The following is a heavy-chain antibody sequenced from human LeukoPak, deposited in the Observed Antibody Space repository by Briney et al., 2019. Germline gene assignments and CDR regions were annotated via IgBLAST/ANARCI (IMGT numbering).Heavy chain of an antibody. CDR3: AKLAESGSYFHASDI. J-gene: IGHJ3*02. CDR2: ISGSGGST. V-gene: IGHV3-23*01. CDR1: GFTFSSYA. Sequence: GESLRLSCAAPGFTFSSYAMSWVRQAPGKGLEWVSAISGSGGSTYYADSVKGRFTISRDNSKNTLYLQMNSLRAKDTAVYYCAKLAESGSYFHASDIWGQGTMVTVSS. D-gene: IGHD1-26*01.